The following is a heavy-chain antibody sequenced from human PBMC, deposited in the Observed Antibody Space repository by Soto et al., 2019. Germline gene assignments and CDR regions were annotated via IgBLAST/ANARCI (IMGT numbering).Heavy chain of an antibody. J-gene: IGHJ4*02. CDR1: GGSVSSGSYY. V-gene: IGHV4-61*01. CDR3: ARGVLVFDY. CDR2: IYYSGST. D-gene: IGHD2-8*02. Sequence: SETLSLTCTVSGGSVSSGSYYWSWIRQPPGKGLEWIGYIYYSGSTNYNPSLKSRVTISVDTSKNQFSLKLSSVTAADTAVYYCARGVLVFDYWGQGTLVTVSS.